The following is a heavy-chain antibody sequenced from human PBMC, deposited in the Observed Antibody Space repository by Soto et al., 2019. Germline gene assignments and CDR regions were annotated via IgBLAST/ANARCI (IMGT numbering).Heavy chain of an antibody. V-gene: IGHV1-8*01. D-gene: IGHD2-2*01. CDR3: ARGRLYCSSTSCHDIPDY. CDR1: GYTFTSYD. Sequence: QVPLVQSGAEVKKPGASVKVSCKASGYTFTSYDINWVRQATGQGLEWMGWMNPNSGNTGYAQKFQGRVTMTRNTSIGTAYMELSILRSEATAVYYWARGRLYCSSTSCHDIPDYWGQGTLVTVSS. J-gene: IGHJ4*02. CDR2: MNPNSGNT.